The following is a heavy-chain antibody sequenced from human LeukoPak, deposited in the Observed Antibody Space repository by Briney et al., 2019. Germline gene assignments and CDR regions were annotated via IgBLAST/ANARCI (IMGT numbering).Heavy chain of an antibody. CDR1: GFTFNSYD. D-gene: IGHD2-2*02. J-gene: IGHJ6*02. Sequence: GGSLRLSCAASGFTFNSYDMNWVRQAPGKGLEWVSSISSSGTYTFYADSAKGRFSISRDNAKDSLYLQMSSLRAEDTAIYYCARWAQYQLLYSFNYGMDVWGQGTAVTVSS. CDR3: ARWAQYQLLYSFNYGMDV. V-gene: IGHV3-21*01. CDR2: ISSSGTYT.